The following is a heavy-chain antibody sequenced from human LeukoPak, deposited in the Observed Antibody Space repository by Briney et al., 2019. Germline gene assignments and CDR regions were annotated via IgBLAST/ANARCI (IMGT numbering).Heavy chain of an antibody. Sequence: GGSLRLSCAASGFTVSSNYMSWVRQAPGKGLEWVSVIYSSGSPYYADSVKGRFTISRDNSKNTLYLQMNSLRAEDTAVYYCGRGGLGNCSSTSCPPYYYGMDVWGQGTTVTVSS. J-gene: IGHJ6*02. CDR3: GRGGLGNCSSTSCPPYYYGMDV. CDR2: IYSSGSP. V-gene: IGHV3-66*02. CDR1: GFTVSSNY. D-gene: IGHD2-2*01.